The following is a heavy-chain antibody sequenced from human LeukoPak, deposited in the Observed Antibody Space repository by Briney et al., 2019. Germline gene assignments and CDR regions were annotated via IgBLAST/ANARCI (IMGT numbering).Heavy chain of an antibody. D-gene: IGHD2-2*01. Sequence: KASETLSLTCTVSGGSISSYYWSWIRQPPGKGLEWIGYIYYSGSTNYNPSLKSRVTISVDTSKNQFSLKLSSVTAADTAVYYCARAFRYCSSTSCSNWFDPWGQGTLVTVSS. CDR3: ARAFRYCSSTSCSNWFDP. CDR2: IYYSGST. J-gene: IGHJ5*02. CDR1: GGSISSYY. V-gene: IGHV4-59*01.